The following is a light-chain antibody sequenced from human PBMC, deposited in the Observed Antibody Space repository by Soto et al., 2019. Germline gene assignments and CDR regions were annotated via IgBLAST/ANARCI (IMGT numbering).Light chain of an antibody. Sequence: SSELTQPPSVSVSPGQTASITCSGDKLGDKYACWYQQKPGQYPVLVIYQDSKRPSGIPERFSGSNSGNTATLTISGTQAMDEADYYCQAWDSITVVFGGGTKLTVL. V-gene: IGLV3-1*01. CDR3: QAWDSITVV. CDR2: QDS. CDR1: KLGDKY. J-gene: IGLJ2*01.